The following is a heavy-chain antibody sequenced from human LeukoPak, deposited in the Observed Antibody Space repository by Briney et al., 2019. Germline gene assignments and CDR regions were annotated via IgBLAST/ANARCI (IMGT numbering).Heavy chain of an antibody. V-gene: IGHV3-30*02. CDR3: VRESYSSGAFDY. CDR1: GFTFSSYG. CDR2: IRYDGSNK. J-gene: IGHJ4*02. D-gene: IGHD6-19*01. Sequence: GGSLRLSCAASGFTFSSYGMHWVRQAPGKGLEWVAFIRYDGSNKYYADSVKGRFTISRDNSKNTLYLQMNSLRAEDTAVYYCVRESYSSGAFDYWGQGTLVTVSS.